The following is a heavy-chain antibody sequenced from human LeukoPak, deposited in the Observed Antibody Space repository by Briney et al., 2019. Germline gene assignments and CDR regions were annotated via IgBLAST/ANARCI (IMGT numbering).Heavy chain of an antibody. CDR1: GGSISSYY. CDR3: ARAPGRIFFRFDY. V-gene: IGHV4-59*08. CDR2: IYYSGST. Sequence: SETLSLTCTVSGGSISSYYWSWIRQPPGKGLEWIGYIYYSGSTNYNPSFKSRVTISVDTSKNQFSLKLSSVTAADTAVYYCARAPGRIFFRFDYWGQGTLVTVSS. D-gene: IGHD2-15*01. J-gene: IGHJ4*02.